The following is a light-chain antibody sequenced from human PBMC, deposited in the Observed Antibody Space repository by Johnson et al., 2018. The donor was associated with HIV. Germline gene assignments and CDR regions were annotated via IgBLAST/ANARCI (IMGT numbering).Light chain of an antibody. J-gene: IGLJ1*01. CDR2: ENN. CDR1: SSNIGNNY. V-gene: IGLV1-51*02. CDR3: GTWDNSLTAGV. Sequence: QSVLTQPPSMSAAPGKKVTISCSGSSSNIGNNYVSWYQQLPGTAPKLLIFENNKRPSGIPDRFSGSKSGTSATLGITGLQTGDEADYYCGTWDNSLTAGVFGSGTKVTVL.